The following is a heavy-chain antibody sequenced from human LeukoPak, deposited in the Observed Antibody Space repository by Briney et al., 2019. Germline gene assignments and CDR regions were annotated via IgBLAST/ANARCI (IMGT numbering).Heavy chain of an antibody. CDR3: ARAGYDLLTLAPDPANDY. CDR1: GYTFNSYG. J-gene: IGHJ4*02. V-gene: IGHV1-18*01. D-gene: IGHD3-9*01. CDR2: ISAYNGNT. Sequence: GASVKVSCKASGYTFNSYGISWVRQAPGQGLEWMGWISAYNGNTNYAQKFQRRVTMTTDTSTSTAYMELRSLGSDDTAVYYCARAGYDLLTLAPDPANDYWGQGTLVTVSS.